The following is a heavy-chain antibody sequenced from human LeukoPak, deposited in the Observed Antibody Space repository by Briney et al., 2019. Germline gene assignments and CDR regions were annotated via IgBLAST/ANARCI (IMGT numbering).Heavy chain of an antibody. CDR1: GFTFSSYG. Sequence: GGSLRLSCAASGFTFSSYGMHWVRQAPGKGLEWVAFIRYDGSNKYYADSVKGRFTISRDNSKNTLYLQMNSLRAEDTAVYYCAKVKGYSSSWTGTKINYFDYWGQGTLVTVSS. CDR2: IRYDGSNK. V-gene: IGHV3-30*02. D-gene: IGHD6-13*01. J-gene: IGHJ4*02. CDR3: AKVKGYSSSWTGTKINYFDY.